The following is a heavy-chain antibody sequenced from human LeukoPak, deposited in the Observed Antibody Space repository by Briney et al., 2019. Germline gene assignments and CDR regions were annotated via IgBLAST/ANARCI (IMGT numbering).Heavy chain of an antibody. D-gene: IGHD6-19*01. J-gene: IGHJ4*02. CDR2: LSGSDRTT. CDR1: GFTFSSYA. Sequence: GGSLRLSCATSGFTFSSYAMSWLRQDAGKGLEWVSSLSGSDRTTYYADSVKGRFTISRDNSKNTLYLQMSSLRGEDTAVYYCAKVSSGWSLDYWGQGTLVTVSS. V-gene: IGHV3-23*01. CDR3: AKVSSGWSLDY.